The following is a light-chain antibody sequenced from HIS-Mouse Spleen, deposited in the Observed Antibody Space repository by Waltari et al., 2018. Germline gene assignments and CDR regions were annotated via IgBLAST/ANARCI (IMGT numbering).Light chain of an antibody. Sequence: SYELTQPPSVSVSPGQTARITCSGDALPKKYAYWYQQKSGQAPVPVIYEEGKRPSGIAEVFSGSSSWTMATLTISGAQVEDEADYYCYSTDSSGNHRVFGGGTKLTVL. CDR1: ALPKKY. CDR3: YSTDSSGNHRV. CDR2: EEG. V-gene: IGLV3-10*01. J-gene: IGLJ2*01.